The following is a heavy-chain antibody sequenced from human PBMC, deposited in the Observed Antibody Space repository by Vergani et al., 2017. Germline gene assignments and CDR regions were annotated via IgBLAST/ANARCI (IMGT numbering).Heavy chain of an antibody. Sequence: EVLLVESGGDLVQPGGSLRLSCAASGFTFSSYSMNWVRQAPGKGLEWVSYISSSGRTIYYADSVKGRFTISRDNAKNSLYLQMNSLRAEDTAVYYCARDIGRNYYYYGMDVWGQGTTVTVSS. D-gene: IGHD3-10*01. CDR3: ARDIGRNYYYYGMDV. J-gene: IGHJ6*02. V-gene: IGHV3-48*01. CDR2: ISSSGRTI. CDR1: GFTFSSYS.